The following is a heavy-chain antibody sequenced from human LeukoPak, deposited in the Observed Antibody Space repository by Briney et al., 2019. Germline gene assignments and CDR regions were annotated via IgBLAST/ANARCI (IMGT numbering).Heavy chain of an antibody. D-gene: IGHD3-16*01. CDR2: IYHSGST. Sequence: PSGTLSLTCAVSGGSISSSTWWSGVRQPPGKGLEWIGEIYHSGSTNYNPSLKSRVTISVDKSKNQFSLKMSYVTAADTAVYYCATKDYLIRHFAYWGQGTLVTVSS. CDR1: GGSISSSTW. J-gene: IGHJ4*02. CDR3: ATKDYLIRHFAY. V-gene: IGHV4-4*02.